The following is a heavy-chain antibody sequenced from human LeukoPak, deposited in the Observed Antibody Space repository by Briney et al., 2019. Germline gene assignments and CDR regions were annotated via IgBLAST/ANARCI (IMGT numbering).Heavy chain of an antibody. CDR1: GFTFDDYA. J-gene: IGHJ3*02. CDR2: ISGDGGST. CDR3: AKSKGGWYYAFDI. V-gene: IGHV3-43*02. Sequence: GGSLRLSCAASGFTFDDYAMHWVRQAPGKGLEWVSLISGDGGSTYYADSVKGRFTISRDNSKNSLYLQMNSLRTEDTALYYRAKSKGGWYYAFDIWGQGTMVTVSS. D-gene: IGHD6-19*01.